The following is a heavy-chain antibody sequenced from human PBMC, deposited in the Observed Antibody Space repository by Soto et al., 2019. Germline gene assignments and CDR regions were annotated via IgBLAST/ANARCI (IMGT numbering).Heavy chain of an antibody. J-gene: IGHJ3*02. Sequence: LGESLKISCMGSGYSFTAYWIGWVRQMPGRGLEWMGIIYPGDSDTRYSPSFQGQVTISADKSISTAYLQWSSLKASDTAMYYCARTYYYDTSGPGSNVDIWGQGTMVTVSS. CDR1: GYSFTAYW. CDR2: IYPGDSDT. D-gene: IGHD3-22*01. V-gene: IGHV5-51*01. CDR3: ARTYYYDTSGPGSNVDI.